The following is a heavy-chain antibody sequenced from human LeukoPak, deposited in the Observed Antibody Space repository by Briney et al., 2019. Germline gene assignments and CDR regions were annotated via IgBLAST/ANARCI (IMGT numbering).Heavy chain of an antibody. Sequence: PGGSLSLSCVASGLSFSNYAMSWVRQAPGKGLEWISGITSGFTTYYSRSVQGRFPISRENHKNTYHLQMSSPRDEDTAIYYCAKDYYESRVADVFFEYWGEGTVVTVSS. CDR1: GLSFSNYA. V-gene: IGHV3-23*01. CDR3: AKDYYESRVADVFFEY. CDR2: ITSGFTT. D-gene: IGHD1-26*01. J-gene: IGHJ4*02.